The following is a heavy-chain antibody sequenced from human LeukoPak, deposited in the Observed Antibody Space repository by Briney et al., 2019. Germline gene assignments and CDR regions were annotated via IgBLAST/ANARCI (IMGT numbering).Heavy chain of an antibody. CDR1: GGSISYYY. CDR2: IYYSGST. D-gene: IGHD5-12*01. Sequence: SETLSLTCTVSGGSISYYYWSWVRQPPGKGLEWIGYIYYSGSTNYNPSLKSRVTISVDTSKNQFSLKLSSVTAADTAVYYCARDRYLGGYDTYYYGMDVWGQGTTVTVSS. V-gene: IGHV4-59*01. J-gene: IGHJ6*02. CDR3: ARDRYLGGYDTYYYGMDV.